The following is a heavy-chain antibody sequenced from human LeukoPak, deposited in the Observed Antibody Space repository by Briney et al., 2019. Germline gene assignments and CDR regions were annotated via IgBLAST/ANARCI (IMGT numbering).Heavy chain of an antibody. V-gene: IGHV3-13*01. Sequence: WGSLRLSCAASGFTFSGFDMHWVRQPTGQGLEWVSTIGTASDTYYPGSVEGRFTLSRDNAKNSLYLQMNSRTAGDTAVYYCARGPPRGRYYYMDVWGKGTTVTVSS. CDR3: ARGPPRGRYYYMDV. CDR2: IGTASDT. D-gene: IGHD1-1*01. J-gene: IGHJ6*03. CDR1: GFTFSGFD.